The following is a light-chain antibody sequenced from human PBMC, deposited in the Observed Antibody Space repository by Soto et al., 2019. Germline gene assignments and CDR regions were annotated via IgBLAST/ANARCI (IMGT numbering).Light chain of an antibody. CDR1: SSDVGGYNY. J-gene: IGLJ1*01. V-gene: IGLV2-14*01. Sequence: QSALTQPASVSGSPGQSITISCTGTSSDVGGYNYVSWYQQHPGKAPKLMIYEVSNRPSGVSNRFSGSKSGNTASLTISGLPAEDEADYYGSSYTSSSTRVFGTGTKLTVL. CDR3: SSYTSSSTRV. CDR2: EVS.